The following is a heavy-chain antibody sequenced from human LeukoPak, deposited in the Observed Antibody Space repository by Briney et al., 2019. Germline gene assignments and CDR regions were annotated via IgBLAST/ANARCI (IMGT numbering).Heavy chain of an antibody. J-gene: IGHJ4*02. CDR3: AKENSGSYPSYWDS. CDR1: GFTFSSYA. CDR2: LSGGGVNT. Sequence: PGGSLRLSCAASGFTFSSYAMHWVRQAPGKGLEWVSALSGGGVNTYYAESVQGRFTISRNNSNNTLFLVMNSLRVDDSAVYYCAKENSGSYPSYWDSWGQGTLVTVSS. D-gene: IGHD3-10*01. V-gene: IGHV3-23*01.